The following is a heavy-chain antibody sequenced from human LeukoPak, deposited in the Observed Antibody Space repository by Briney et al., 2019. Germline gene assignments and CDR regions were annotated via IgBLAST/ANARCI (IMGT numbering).Heavy chain of an antibody. J-gene: IGHJ4*02. V-gene: IGHV3-23*01. CDR3: AKGSRGSRPYYFDF. Sequence: TGGSLRLSCAASGFSFDNYAMSWVRQAPGKGLEWISAITYSGDDSYRADSVKGRFTISRDNSKNTLNLQMNSLRVEDSAVYYCAKGSRGSRPYYFDFWGQGTLVTVSS. D-gene: IGHD3-10*01. CDR2: ITYSGDDS. CDR1: GFSFDNYA.